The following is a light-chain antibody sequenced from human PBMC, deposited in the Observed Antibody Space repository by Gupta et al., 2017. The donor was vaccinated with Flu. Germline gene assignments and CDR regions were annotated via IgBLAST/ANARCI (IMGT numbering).Light chain of an antibody. V-gene: IGKV1-39*01. CDR3: QQTYNAHT. Sequence: SPSSLSASVGDRVTITCRASQSISNYLNWYQHKPGKAPKLLIYAASSLHSGVPSRFSGSGSGTDFTLTISRLQPEDFATYYCQQTYNAHTFGQGTKVEIK. CDR1: QSISNY. CDR2: AAS. J-gene: IGKJ1*01.